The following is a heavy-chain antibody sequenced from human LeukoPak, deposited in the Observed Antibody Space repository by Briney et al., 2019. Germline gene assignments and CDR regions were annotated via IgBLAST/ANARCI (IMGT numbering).Heavy chain of an antibody. CDR2: ISSSSSYI. CDR3: ARDFISRGSYNNY. CDR1: GFTFSSYS. D-gene: IGHD1-26*01. J-gene: IGHJ4*02. Sequence: KTGGSLRLSCAASGFTFSSYSMNWVRQAPGKGLEWVSSISSSSSYIYYADSVKGRFTISRDNAKNSLYLQMNSLRAEDTAVYYCARDFISRGSYNNYWGQGTLVTVSS. V-gene: IGHV3-21*01.